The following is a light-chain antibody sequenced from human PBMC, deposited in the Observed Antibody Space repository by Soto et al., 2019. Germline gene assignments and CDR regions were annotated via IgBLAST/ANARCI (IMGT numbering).Light chain of an antibody. CDR1: GSDIGAYNY. CDR3: SSFTTNYFYV. J-gene: IGLJ1*01. CDR2: GVT. V-gene: IGLV2-14*01. Sequence: QSALTQPASVYGSPGQSITISCTRTGSDIGAYNYVSWYQQHPGKAPKLIIHGVTHRPSGVSTRFSASKSAYTASLTISGLQAEDEADYYCSSFTTNYFYVFGPGTKLTVL.